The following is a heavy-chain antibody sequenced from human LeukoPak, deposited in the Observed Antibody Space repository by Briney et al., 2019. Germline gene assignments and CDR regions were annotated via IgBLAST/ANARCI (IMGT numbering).Heavy chain of an antibody. Sequence: ASETLSLTCTVSGGSISSSSYYWGWIRQPPGKGLEWIGSIYYSGSTYYNPSLKSRVTISVDTSKNQFSLKLSSVTAADTAVYYCARDRLPYETMVNWFDPWGQGTLVTVSS. V-gene: IGHV4-39*07. CDR3: ARDRLPYETMVNWFDP. CDR2: IYYSGST. D-gene: IGHD4/OR15-4a*01. CDR1: GGSISSSSYY. J-gene: IGHJ5*02.